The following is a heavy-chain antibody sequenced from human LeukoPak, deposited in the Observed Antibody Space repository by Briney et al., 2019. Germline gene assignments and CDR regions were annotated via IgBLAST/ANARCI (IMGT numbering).Heavy chain of an antibody. Sequence: GSLILSCAASGLSFSSYSMNWVRQVPGKGLEWVSSISGSSSYIYYADSVKGRFTISIDKSKNSLWLQMNSLRAGDTAVYYCAIGYCSSDNCPDYWGQGTLVTVSS. J-gene: IGHJ4*02. CDR3: AIGYCSSDNCPDY. V-gene: IGHV3-21*06. CDR2: ISGSSSYI. D-gene: IGHD2-15*01. CDR1: GLSFSSYS.